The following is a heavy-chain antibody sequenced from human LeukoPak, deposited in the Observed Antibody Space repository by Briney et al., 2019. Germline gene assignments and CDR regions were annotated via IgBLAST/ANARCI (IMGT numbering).Heavy chain of an antibody. D-gene: IGHD3-9*01. CDR1: GFTFSSSA. J-gene: IGHJ4*02. V-gene: IGHV3-23*01. CDR3: AKLGKYYAILTAYFDY. Sequence: GGSLRLSCAASGFTFSSSAMSWVRQVPGKGLEWVSGISASGGSTSYADSVRGRFTISRDNSKNTLYVQMNSPRDEDTAVYYCAKLGKYYAILTAYFDYWGQGTLVTVSS. CDR2: ISASGGST.